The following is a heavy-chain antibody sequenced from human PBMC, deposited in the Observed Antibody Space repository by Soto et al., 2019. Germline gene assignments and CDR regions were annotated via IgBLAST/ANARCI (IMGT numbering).Heavy chain of an antibody. CDR1: GGSISNYY. V-gene: IGHV4-59*08. J-gene: IGHJ5*02. Sequence: QVQLQESGPGLVKPSETLSLTCTVSGGSISNYYWSWIRQPPGKGLAWIGYIYYSGNTNYNPSLRSRITISADTSKRQRSLKLTSVTAAPTAMYYCARLVGRDWFDPWGQGTLATVSS. CDR2: IYYSGNT. CDR3: ARLVGRDWFDP. D-gene: IGHD2-2*01.